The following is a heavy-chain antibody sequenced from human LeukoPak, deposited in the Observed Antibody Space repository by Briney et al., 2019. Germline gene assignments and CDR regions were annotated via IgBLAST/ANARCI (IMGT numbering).Heavy chain of an antibody. J-gene: IGHJ4*02. CDR2: IYYRGST. Sequence: PSETLSLSCSVSGASISSGTDYWGWIRQPPGKGLEWIGSIYYRGSTYYNPSLKSRVTISVDTSKNQFSLRLSSVTAADTAVYYCARHAYYHDSSGYLEYWGQGTPVTVSS. D-gene: IGHD3-22*01. V-gene: IGHV4-39*01. CDR1: GASISSGTDY. CDR3: ARHAYYHDSSGYLEY.